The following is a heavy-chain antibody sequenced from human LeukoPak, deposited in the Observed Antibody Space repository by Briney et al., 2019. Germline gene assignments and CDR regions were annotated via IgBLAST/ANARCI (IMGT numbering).Heavy chain of an antibody. V-gene: IGHV3-74*01. CDR1: GFTFSSYC. J-gene: IGHJ4*02. CDR3: ARESVGWLQSRGPFDY. CDR2: INSDGSST. Sequence: PGGSLRLSCAASGFTFSSYCMHWVRQAPGKGLVWVSRINSDGSSTSYADSVKGRFTISRDNAKNTLYLQMNSLRAEDTAVYYCARESVGWLQSRGPFDYWGQGTLVTVSS. D-gene: IGHD5-24*01.